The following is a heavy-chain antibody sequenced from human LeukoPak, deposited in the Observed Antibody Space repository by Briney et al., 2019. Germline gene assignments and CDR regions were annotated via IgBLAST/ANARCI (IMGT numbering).Heavy chain of an antibody. CDR3: ARRVSGDYGHWFDP. D-gene: IGHD4-17*01. CDR2: NSYSGSA. J-gene: IGHJ5*02. V-gene: IGHV4-61*01. CDR1: GGSVSSGNYY. Sequence: SETLSLTCTVSGGSVSSGNYYWPWIRQPPGKGLGWIGYNSYSGSANYNPSLKSRVTILLDTSKNQFSLKLSSVTAADAAIYSCARRVSGDYGHWFDPWGQGTLVTVSS.